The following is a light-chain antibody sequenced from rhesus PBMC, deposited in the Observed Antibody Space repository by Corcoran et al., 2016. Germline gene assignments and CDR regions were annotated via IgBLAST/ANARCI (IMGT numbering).Light chain of an antibody. J-gene: IGKJ2*01. V-gene: IGKV1-28*03. CDR3: LQHTSNPYS. CDR1: QGFRSF. CDR2: EAS. Sequence: DIQMTQSPSSLSASVGDTVTITCGGSQGFRSFLNWFQQKPGKATKLRIYEASSLESGVPSRFSGSGSGTDFTLTISILTPDDFAAYYCLQHTSNPYSFRLGTKVEIK.